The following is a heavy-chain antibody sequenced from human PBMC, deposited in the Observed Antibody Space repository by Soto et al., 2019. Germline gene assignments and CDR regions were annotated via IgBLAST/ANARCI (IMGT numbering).Heavy chain of an antibody. CDR2: INHSGST. CDR1: GGSFSGYY. D-gene: IGHD6-19*01. J-gene: IGHJ6*01. CDR3: ARISKWLVRYYYGMDV. V-gene: IGHV4-34*01. Sequence: SGTLFLTCAVYGGSFSGYYWGWIRQPPGKGLEWIGEINHSGSTNYNPSLKSRVTISVDTSKNQFSLKLSSVTAADTAVYYCARISKWLVRYYYGMDVWGQGTTVTVYS.